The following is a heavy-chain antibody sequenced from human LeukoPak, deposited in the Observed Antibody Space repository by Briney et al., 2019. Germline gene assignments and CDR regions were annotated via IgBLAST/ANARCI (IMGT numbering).Heavy chain of an antibody. CDR2: ISYDGSNK. D-gene: IGHD5-18*01. V-gene: IGHV3-30*03. J-gene: IGHJ4*02. CDR3: ARSFSYGGIHY. CDR1: GFTFSRSG. Sequence: GGSLRLSCAASGFTFSRSGMHWVRQAPGKGLEWVAVISYDGSNKYYADSVKGRFTISRDNSKNTLYLQMNRLRVEDTAVYYCARSFSYGGIHYWGQGTLVTVSS.